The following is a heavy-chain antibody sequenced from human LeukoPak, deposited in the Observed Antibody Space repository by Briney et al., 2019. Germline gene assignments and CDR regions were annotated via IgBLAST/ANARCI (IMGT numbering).Heavy chain of an antibody. Sequence: ASVKVSCKASGHTFTSYDFNWVRQATGQRPEWMGWMSPSSGDTGYAQKFQDRVTMTRNTSISTAYMELSSLRSDDTAVYYCARGPPNWGYDYWGPGTLVTVSS. V-gene: IGHV1-8*01. J-gene: IGHJ4*02. CDR1: GHTFTSYD. CDR3: ARGPPNWGYDY. CDR2: MSPSSGDT. D-gene: IGHD7-27*01.